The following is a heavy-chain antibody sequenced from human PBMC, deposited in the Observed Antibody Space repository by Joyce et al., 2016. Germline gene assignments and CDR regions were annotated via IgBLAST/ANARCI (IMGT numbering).Heavy chain of an antibody. D-gene: IGHD1-14*01. CDR1: GFTFSGQS. CDR2: ISYDGKNT. J-gene: IGHJ4*02. V-gene: IGHV3-30*04. CDR3: ARDGPKTTWDPGYYFDF. Sequence: QVKLVESGGGVVQPGRSLRLSCAASGFTFSGQSMHWVRQAPGKGLDWVAIISYDGKNTYDGDSMKGRFTISRDNSKNTVYLQVDSLRTEDTAVYYCARDGPKTTWDPGYYFDFWGQGTLVTVSS.